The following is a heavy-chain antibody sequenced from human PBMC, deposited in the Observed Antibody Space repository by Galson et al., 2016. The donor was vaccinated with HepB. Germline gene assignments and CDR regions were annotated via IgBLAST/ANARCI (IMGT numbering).Heavy chain of an antibody. Sequence: SVKVSCKASGDTFTGYYIHWVRQAPGQGLEWMAWLSANSGATNYAQKFQGWVTMTRDTSISTAYMELTSLTSDATATYYCATSTGYRSGWGAFDIWGQGTMVTVSS. CDR1: GDTFTGYY. J-gene: IGHJ3*02. D-gene: IGHD6-25*01. CDR2: LSANSGAT. CDR3: ATSTGYRSGWGAFDI. V-gene: IGHV1-2*04.